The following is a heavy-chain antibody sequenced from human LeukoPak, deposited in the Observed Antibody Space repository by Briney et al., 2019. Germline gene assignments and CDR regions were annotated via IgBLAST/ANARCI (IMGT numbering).Heavy chain of an antibody. CDR2: IYYSGST. CDR1: GASIGSSSYY. CDR3: ARVSGHGDYYYYGMDV. Sequence: SETLSLTCTVSGASIGSSSYYWGWIRQPPGKGLEWIGSIYYSGSTYYNPSLKSRVTISVDTPKNQFSLKLSSVTAADTAVYYYARVSGHGDYYYYGMDVWGQGTTVTVSS. J-gene: IGHJ6*02. D-gene: IGHD4-17*01. V-gene: IGHV4-39*01.